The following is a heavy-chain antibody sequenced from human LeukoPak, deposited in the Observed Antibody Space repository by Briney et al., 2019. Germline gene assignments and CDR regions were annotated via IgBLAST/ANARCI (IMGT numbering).Heavy chain of an antibody. V-gene: IGHV4-4*02. CDR1: GGSISSSNW. J-gene: IGHJ4*02. D-gene: IGHD3-22*01. Sequence: PSETLSLTCAVSGGSISSSNWWSWVRPPPGKGLEWIGEIYHSGSTNYNPSLKSRVTISVDKSKNQFSLKLSSVTAADTAVYYCARENYYDSSGHPIDYWGQGTLVTVSS. CDR2: IYHSGST. CDR3: ARENYYDSSGHPIDY.